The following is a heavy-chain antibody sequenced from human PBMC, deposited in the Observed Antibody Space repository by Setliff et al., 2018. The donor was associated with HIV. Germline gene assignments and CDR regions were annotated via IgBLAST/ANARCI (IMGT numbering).Heavy chain of an antibody. V-gene: IGHV4-59*11. D-gene: IGHD3-3*01. Sequence: SETLSLTCTVSGPSINIHYWSWIRQSPGKGFEWIGYIYSTGSTNYNPSLQSRVTISMVASRNQFSLKVTSVTAADTAVYYCARVQSSEYNFWNGAFDPWGQGTLVTVSS. CDR2: IYSTGST. J-gene: IGHJ5*02. CDR3: ARVQSSEYNFWNGAFDP. CDR1: GPSINIHY.